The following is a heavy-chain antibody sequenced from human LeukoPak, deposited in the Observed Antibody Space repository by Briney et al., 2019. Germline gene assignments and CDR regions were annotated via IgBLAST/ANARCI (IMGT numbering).Heavy chain of an antibody. CDR1: GGSISSGDYY. D-gene: IGHD3-22*01. V-gene: IGHV4-30-4*02. Sequence: SETLSLTCTVSGGSISSGDYYWSWIRQPPGKGLEWIGYIYYSGSTYYNPSLKSRVTISVDTSKNQFSLKLSSVTAADTAVYYCARAAYYYDSSGYYASYYFDYWGQGTLVTVSS. CDR2: IYYSGST. J-gene: IGHJ4*02. CDR3: ARAAYYYDSSGYYASYYFDY.